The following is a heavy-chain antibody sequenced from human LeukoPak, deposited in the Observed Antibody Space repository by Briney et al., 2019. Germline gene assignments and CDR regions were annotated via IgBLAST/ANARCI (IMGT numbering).Heavy chain of an antibody. V-gene: IGHV3-74*01. Sequence: GGSLRLSCAASGFTFSRYWMHWVRQAPGKGLVWVPRINSDGSRTTYADSVKGRFTISRDNAKNTLYLQVNSLRAEDTAVYYCAGDGSNYGMDVWGQGTTVTVSS. CDR2: INSDGSRT. D-gene: IGHD3-10*01. CDR1: GFTFSRYW. CDR3: AGDGSNYGMDV. J-gene: IGHJ6*02.